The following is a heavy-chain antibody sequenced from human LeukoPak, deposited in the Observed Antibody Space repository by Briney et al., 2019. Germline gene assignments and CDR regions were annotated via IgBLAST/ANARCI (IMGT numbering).Heavy chain of an antibody. CDR1: GFTFSNFA. Sequence: PGGPLRLSCVASGFTFSNFAMSWVRQAPGKGLEWVSAITGSGGSTLYADSVKGRFTISRDNSKNTLYEQMSSLRAEDTAVYYCAKLRWVGGTSGLLDGMHVWGQGATVTVSS. CDR3: AKLRWVGGTSGLLDGMHV. CDR2: ITGSGGST. D-gene: IGHD1-26*01. V-gene: IGHV3-23*01. J-gene: IGHJ6*02.